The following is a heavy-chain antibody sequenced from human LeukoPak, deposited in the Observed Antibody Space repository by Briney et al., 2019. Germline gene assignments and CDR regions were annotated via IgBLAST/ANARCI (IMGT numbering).Heavy chain of an antibody. CDR2: IYYSGST. J-gene: IGHJ4*02. CDR1: GGSISSYY. D-gene: IGHD5-12*01. Sequence: PSETLSLTCTVSGGSISSYYWSWIRQPPGKGLEWIGYIYYSGSTNYNPSLKSRVTISVDTSKNQFSLKLSSVTAADTAVYYCARGTVWLPIDYWGQGTLVTVSS. V-gene: IGHV4-59*01. CDR3: ARGTVWLPIDY.